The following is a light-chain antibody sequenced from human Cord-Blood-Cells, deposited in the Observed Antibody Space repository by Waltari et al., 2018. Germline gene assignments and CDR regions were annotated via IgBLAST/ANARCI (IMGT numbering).Light chain of an antibody. CDR3: CSYAGSYTLV. Sequence: QSALTQPRSVSGSPGQSVTISCTGTSSDDGGDNYVSWYQQHPGKAPKLMIYDVSKRPSGVPDRFSGSKSGNTASLTISGLQAEDEADYYCCSYAGSYTLVFGGGTKLTVL. CDR1: SSDDGGDNY. J-gene: IGLJ2*01. CDR2: DVS. V-gene: IGLV2-11*01.